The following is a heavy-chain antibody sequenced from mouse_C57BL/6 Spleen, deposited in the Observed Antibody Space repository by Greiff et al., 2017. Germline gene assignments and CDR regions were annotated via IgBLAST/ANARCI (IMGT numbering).Heavy chain of an antibody. CDR1: GYTFTDYY. CDR2: INPNNGGT. CDR3: ARDYGNYVNAMDY. V-gene: IGHV1-26*01. J-gene: IGHJ4*01. Sequence: VQLQQSGPELVKPGASVKISCKASGYTFTDYYMHWVKQSHGKSLEWIGDINPNNGGTSYNQKFKGKATLTVDKSSSTAYMELRSLTSEDSAVYYCARDYGNYVNAMDYWGQGTSVTVSS. D-gene: IGHD2-1*01.